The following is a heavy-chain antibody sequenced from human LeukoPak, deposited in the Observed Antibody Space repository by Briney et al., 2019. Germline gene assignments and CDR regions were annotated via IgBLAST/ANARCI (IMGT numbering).Heavy chain of an antibody. V-gene: IGHV3-48*01. Sequence: GGSLRLSCAASGFTFSSYSMNWVRQAPGKGLEWVSYISSSSSTTYYADSVKGRFTISRDNAKNSLYLQMNSLRAEDTAVYYCARPRSSGYYWYFDYWGQGTLVTVSS. CDR3: ARPRSSGYYWYFDY. CDR2: ISSSSSTT. D-gene: IGHD3-22*01. CDR1: GFTFSSYS. J-gene: IGHJ4*02.